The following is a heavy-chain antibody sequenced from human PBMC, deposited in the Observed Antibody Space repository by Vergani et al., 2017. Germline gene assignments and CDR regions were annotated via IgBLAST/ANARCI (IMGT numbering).Heavy chain of an antibody. V-gene: IGHV4-39*01. CDR3: ARHAEYSSSSSFDY. CDR1: GFTFDDYG. D-gene: IGHD6-6*01. J-gene: IGHJ4*02. Sequence: VQLVESGGGVVRPGGSLRLSCAASGFTFDDYGMSWVRQAPGKGLEWIGSIYYSGSTYYNPSLKSRVTISVDTSKNQFSLKLSSVTAADTAVYYCARHAEYSSSSSFDYWGQGTLVTVSS. CDR2: IYYSGST.